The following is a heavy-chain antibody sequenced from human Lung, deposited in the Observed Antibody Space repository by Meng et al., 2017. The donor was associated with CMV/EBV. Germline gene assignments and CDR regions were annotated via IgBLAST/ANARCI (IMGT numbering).Heavy chain of an antibody. Sequence: ASXXVSXKASGYTFTGYYIHWVRQAPGQGLVWMGWINPDRGGTDYPQKFQGRVTMTRDTSISTACMELTRLTSDDTAVYYCAKAAYSSFARGGYYFDNWGQGTLVTVSS. CDR2: INPDRGGT. CDR1: GYTFTGYY. CDR3: AKAAYSSFARGGYYFDN. V-gene: IGHV1-2*02. D-gene: IGHD6-6*01. J-gene: IGHJ4*02.